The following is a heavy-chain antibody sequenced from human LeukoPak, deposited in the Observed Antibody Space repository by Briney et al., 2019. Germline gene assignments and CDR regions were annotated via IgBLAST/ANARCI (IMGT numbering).Heavy chain of an antibody. J-gene: IGHJ5*02. CDR1: GFTFSSYA. Sequence: GGSLRLSCAASGFTFSSYAMSWVRQAPGKGLEWVSGISGSGDNTYYADSVKGRFTISRDNSKNTLYLQMNSLKASDTAIYYCAKKGTLIGNWFDPWGQGTLVTVSS. CDR3: AKKGTLIGNWFDP. V-gene: IGHV3-23*01. CDR2: ISGSGDNT.